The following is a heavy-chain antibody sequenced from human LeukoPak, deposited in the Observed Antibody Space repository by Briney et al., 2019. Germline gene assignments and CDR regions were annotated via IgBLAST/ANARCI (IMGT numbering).Heavy chain of an antibody. Sequence: GGSLRFSCAASGFTFSSYGMHWVRQAPGKGLEWVAFIRYDGSNKYYADSVKGRFTISRDNSKNTLYLQMNSLRAEDTAVNYCAKDSSSWSTFDYWGQGTLVTVSS. CDR2: IRYDGSNK. D-gene: IGHD6-13*01. CDR1: GFTFSSYG. J-gene: IGHJ4*02. CDR3: AKDSSSWSTFDY. V-gene: IGHV3-30*02.